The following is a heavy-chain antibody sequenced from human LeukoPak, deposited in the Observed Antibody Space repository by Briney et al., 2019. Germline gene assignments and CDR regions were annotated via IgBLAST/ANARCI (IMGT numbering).Heavy chain of an antibody. CDR2: IYYNSGST. CDR1: GGSMSGYY. Sequence: KPSETLSLTCTVSGGSMSGYYWSWIRQPPGKKLECIGYIYYNSGSTNYNPSLKSRVTISVDTSKNQFSLKLSSVTAADTAMYYCARDPPGSGSYLDYWGQGTLVTVSS. J-gene: IGHJ4*02. D-gene: IGHD3-10*01. V-gene: IGHV4-59*01. CDR3: ARDPPGSGSYLDY.